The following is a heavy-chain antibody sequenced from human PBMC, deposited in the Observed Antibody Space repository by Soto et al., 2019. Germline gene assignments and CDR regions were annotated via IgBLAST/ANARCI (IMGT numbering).Heavy chain of an antibody. CDR3: ARAQGHYDSSGYYLPGDFVY. CDR2: IKQDGSEK. V-gene: IGHV3-7*05. Sequence: GGSLRLSCAASGFTFSSYWMSWVRQAPGKGLEWVANIKQDGSEKYYVDSVKGRFTISRDNAKNSLYLQMNSLRAEDTAVYYCARAQGHYDSSGYYLPGDFVYWGQGTLVTVSS. J-gene: IGHJ4*02. CDR1: GFTFSSYW. D-gene: IGHD3-22*01.